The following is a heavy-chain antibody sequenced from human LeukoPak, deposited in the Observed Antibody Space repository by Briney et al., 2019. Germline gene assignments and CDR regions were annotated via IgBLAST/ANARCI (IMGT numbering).Heavy chain of an antibody. D-gene: IGHD6-13*01. Sequence: SETLSLTCAVSGGSFSGYYWSWIRQPPGKGLEWIGEINHSGSTNYNPSLKSRVTISVDTSKNQFSLKLSSVTAADTAVYYCARGIAAAGGFDYWGQGTLVTVSS. CDR3: ARGIAAAGGFDY. CDR2: INHSGST. V-gene: IGHV4-34*01. CDR1: GGSFSGYY. J-gene: IGHJ4*02.